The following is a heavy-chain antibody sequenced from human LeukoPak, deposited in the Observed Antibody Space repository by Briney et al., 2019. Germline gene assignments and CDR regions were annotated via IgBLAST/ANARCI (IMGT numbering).Heavy chain of an antibody. Sequence: ASVKVTCKASGYTFTSYDINWVRQATGQGLEWMGWMNPNSGNTGYAQKFQGRVTMTRNTSISTAYMELSSLRSEDTAVYYCARDSTGGQLQASYFDYWGQGTLVTVSS. D-gene: IGHD2-2*01. CDR1: GYTFTSYD. CDR2: MNPNSGNT. CDR3: ARDSTGGQLQASYFDY. V-gene: IGHV1-8*01. J-gene: IGHJ4*02.